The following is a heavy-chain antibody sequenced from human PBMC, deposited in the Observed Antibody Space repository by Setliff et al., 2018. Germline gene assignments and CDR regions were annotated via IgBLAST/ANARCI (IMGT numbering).Heavy chain of an antibody. CDR1: GGSISSSGYY. D-gene: IGHD3-22*01. V-gene: IGHV4-39*07. J-gene: IGHJ4*02. CDR3: ARGDSSGYYYILFDF. CDR2: IFYRGST. Sequence: PSETMSLTCTVSGGSISSSGYYWGWSRQPPGKGLEWTGSIFYRGSTYYNPSLKSRVTMSVDASKNQFSLKLSSVTAADTAAYYCARGDSSGYYYILFDFWGQGTLVTVSS.